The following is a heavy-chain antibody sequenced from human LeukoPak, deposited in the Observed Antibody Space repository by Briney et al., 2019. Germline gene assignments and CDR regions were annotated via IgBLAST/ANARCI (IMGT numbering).Heavy chain of an antibody. CDR3: ARLGDKDVDIVATIEWGFDY. V-gene: IGHV3-48*03. CDR2: ISGSGFTI. J-gene: IGHJ4*02. D-gene: IGHD5-12*01. CDR1: GFTFSSYE. Sequence: GGSLRLSCATSGFTFSSYEMNWVRQAPGKGLEWVSYISGSGFTIYYADSVKGRFTISRDNARNSLFLQMNSLRAEDTAVYYCARLGDKDVDIVATIEWGFDYWGQGALVTVSS.